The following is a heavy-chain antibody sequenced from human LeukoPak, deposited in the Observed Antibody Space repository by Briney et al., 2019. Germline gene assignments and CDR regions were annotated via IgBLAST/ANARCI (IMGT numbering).Heavy chain of an antibody. CDR2: INTDGSST. CDR3: ARDRIAARPEYFDY. J-gene: IGHJ4*02. D-gene: IGHD6-6*01. V-gene: IGHV3-74*01. Sequence: GGSLRLSCAASGFTFSSYWMHWVRQAPGKGPVWVSRINTDGSSTSYADSVKGRFTISRDNAKNTLYLQMNSLRAEDTAVYYCARDRIAARPEYFDYWGRGTLVTVSS. CDR1: GFTFSSYW.